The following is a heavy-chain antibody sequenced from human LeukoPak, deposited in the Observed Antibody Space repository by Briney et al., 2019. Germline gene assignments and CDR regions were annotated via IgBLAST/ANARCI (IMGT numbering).Heavy chain of an antibody. CDR1: GYTFTGYY. V-gene: IGHV1-2*02. J-gene: IGHJ4*02. D-gene: IGHD6-19*01. Sequence: ASVSVSCKASGYTFTGYYMHWVRQAPGQGLEWMGWINPNSGGTNYAQKFQGRVTMTRDTSISTAYMELSRLRSDDTAVYYCARVRRAVAGMNPFDYWGQGTLVTVSS. CDR2: INPNSGGT. CDR3: ARVRRAVAGMNPFDY.